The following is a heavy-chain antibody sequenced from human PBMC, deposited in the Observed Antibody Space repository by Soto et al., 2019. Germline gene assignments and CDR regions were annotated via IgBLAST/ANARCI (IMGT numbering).Heavy chain of an antibody. D-gene: IGHD3-22*01. CDR1: GGTFSSYA. CDR2: IIPIFGTA. CDR3: ARSIGSSGYYPEYYFDY. J-gene: IGHJ4*02. Sequence: GASVKVSCKASGGTFSSYAISWVRQAPGQGLEWMGGIIPIFGTANYAQKFQGRVTITADESTSTAYMELSSLRSEDTAVYYCARSIGSSGYYPEYYFDYWGQGTLVTVSS. V-gene: IGHV1-69*13.